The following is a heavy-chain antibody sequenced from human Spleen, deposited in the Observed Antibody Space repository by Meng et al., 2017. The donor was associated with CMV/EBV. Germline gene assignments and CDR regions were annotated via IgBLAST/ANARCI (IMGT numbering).Heavy chain of an antibody. J-gene: IGHJ6*02. CDR2: MSGDGREI. CDR1: GVTFRKTG. D-gene: IGHD3-10*01. V-gene: IGHV3-7*01. CDR3: AKDLVPATISGSYVMDV. Sequence: GGSLRLSCAVSGVTFRKTGMSWLRQVPGKGLEWVADMSGDGREIYYVDSVKGRFTVSRDNAKNSLFLQMNSLRVEDTAVYYCAKDLVPATISGSYVMDVWGQGTTVTVSS.